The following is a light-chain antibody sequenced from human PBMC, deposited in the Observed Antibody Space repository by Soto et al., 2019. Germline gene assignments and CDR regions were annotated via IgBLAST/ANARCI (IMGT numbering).Light chain of an antibody. CDR2: YDI. CDR1: NIGDNS. CDR3: HVWDSSSDHRGVV. V-gene: IGLV3-21*04. Sequence: SYELTQPPSVSVTPGKTATITCGGNNIGDNSVHWYQQKQDQAPVLVIYYDIDRPSGSPERFSGSNSGNTATLTINSVEAGDESDYYCHVWDSSSDHRGVVFGGGTKLTVL. J-gene: IGLJ2*01.